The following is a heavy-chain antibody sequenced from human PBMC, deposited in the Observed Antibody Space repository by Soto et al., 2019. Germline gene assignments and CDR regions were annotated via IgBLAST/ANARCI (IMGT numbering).Heavy chain of an antibody. CDR3: VKDRTSTWSFDY. V-gene: IGHV3-30*02. Sequence: QVQVVESGGGVVHPGGSLILSCAFSGFPFSTHSMHWVRQAPGKGLEWVSTIRSDGSIHPYADSVRGRFTISKDNFRSTLYLQMNTLSVEDTAIYYCVKDRTSTWSFDYWGQGALVTVSS. CDR2: IRSDGSIH. CDR1: GFPFSTHS. D-gene: IGHD2-15*01. J-gene: IGHJ4*02.